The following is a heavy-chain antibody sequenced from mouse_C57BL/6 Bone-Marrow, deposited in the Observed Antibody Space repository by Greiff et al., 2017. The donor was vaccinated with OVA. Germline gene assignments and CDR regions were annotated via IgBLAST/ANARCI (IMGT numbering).Heavy chain of an antibody. CDR1: GFSFNTYA. V-gene: IGHV10-1*01. D-gene: IGHD2-10*01. CDR3: VRHGTSYYASDD. CDR2: IRSKSNNYAT. J-gene: IGHJ2*01. Sequence: EVKLMESGGGLVQPKGSLKLSCAASGFSFNTYAMNWVRQAPGKGLEWVARIRSKSNNYATYYADSVKDRFTISRDDSESMLYLQMNNLKTEDTAMYYCVRHGTSYYASDDWGQGTTLTVSS.